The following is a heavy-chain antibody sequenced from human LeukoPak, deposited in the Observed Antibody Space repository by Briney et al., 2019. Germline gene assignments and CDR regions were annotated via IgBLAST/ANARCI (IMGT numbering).Heavy chain of an antibody. J-gene: IGHJ5*02. Sequence: GGSLRLYCAASGFAFDVYGVSWVRQAPGKGPEWVSFIYSGGSTYYADSVKGRFTISRDNSKNTLYLQMNSLRAVDTAVYYCARRAGGLARNNWFDPWGQGTLVTVSS. D-gene: IGHD3-16*01. V-gene: IGHV3-66*01. CDR3: ARRAGGLARNNWFDP. CDR1: GFAFDVYG. CDR2: IYSGGST.